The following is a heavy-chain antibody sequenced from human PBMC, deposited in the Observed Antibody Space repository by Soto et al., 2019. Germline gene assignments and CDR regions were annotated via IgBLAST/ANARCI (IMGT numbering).Heavy chain of an antibody. Sequence: GGSLRPSCAASGFTFSSFWMSWVRQAPGKGLEWVANIKSDGSETHYVDSVKGRFIISRDNPKTSLFLQMNSLRVEDTAVYFCTSDRYPRFYHGSGSYPYYWGQGTPVTVSS. D-gene: IGHD3-10*01. V-gene: IGHV3-7*03. CDR2: IKSDGSET. CDR1: GFTFSSFW. J-gene: IGHJ4*02. CDR3: TSDRYPRFYHGSGSYPYY.